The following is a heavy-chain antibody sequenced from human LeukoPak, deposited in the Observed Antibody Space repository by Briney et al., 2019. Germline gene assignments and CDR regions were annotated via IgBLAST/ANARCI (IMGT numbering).Heavy chain of an antibody. Sequence: SETLSLTCAVYGGSFSGYYWSWIRQPPGKGLEWIGEINHSGSTNYNPSLKSRVTISVDTSKNQFSLKLSSVTAADTAVYYCARILGATEGLDYWGQGTLVTVSS. V-gene: IGHV4-34*01. D-gene: IGHD1-26*01. CDR3: ARILGATEGLDY. CDR2: INHSGST. J-gene: IGHJ4*02. CDR1: GGSFSGYY.